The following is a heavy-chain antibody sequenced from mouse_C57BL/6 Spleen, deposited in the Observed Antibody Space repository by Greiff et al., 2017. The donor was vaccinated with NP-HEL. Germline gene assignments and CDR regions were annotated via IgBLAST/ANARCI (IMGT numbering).Heavy chain of an antibody. V-gene: IGHV5-17*01. CDR1: GFTFSDYG. J-gene: IGHJ2*01. CDR3: ARMGLRRDGNYFDY. Sequence: EVKLMESGGGLVKPGGSLKLSCAASGFTFSDYGMHWVRQAPEKGLEWVAYISSGSSTIYYADTVKGRFTISRDNAKNTLFLQMTSLRSEDTAMYYCARMGLRRDGNYFDYWGQGTTLTVSS. D-gene: IGHD2-2*01. CDR2: ISSGSSTI.